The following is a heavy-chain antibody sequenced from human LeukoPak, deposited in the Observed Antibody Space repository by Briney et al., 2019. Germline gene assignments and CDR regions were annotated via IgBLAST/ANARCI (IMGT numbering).Heavy chain of an antibody. CDR1: GFTFNTYT. V-gene: IGHV3-21*01. Sequence: GGSLRLSCAATGFTFNTYTMTWVRQAPGKGLEWVSSITKTSDYIYYTDSVKGRFTISRDNAQNSVYLQMSSLRDEDTAVYFCARERLNYYDSSGYIDSWGQGTLVTVXS. D-gene: IGHD3-22*01. CDR2: ITKTSDYI. CDR3: ARERLNYYDSSGYIDS. J-gene: IGHJ4*02.